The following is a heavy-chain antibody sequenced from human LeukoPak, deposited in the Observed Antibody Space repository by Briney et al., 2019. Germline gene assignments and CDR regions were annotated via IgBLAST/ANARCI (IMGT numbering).Heavy chain of an antibody. CDR2: IYYSGST. J-gene: IGHJ5*02. D-gene: IGHD3-3*01. Sequence: PSETLSLTCTVSGGSISSYYWSWIGQPPGKGLEWIGYIYYSGSTNYNPSLKSRVTISVDTSKNQFSLKLSSVTAADTAVYYCARFRSGLGYWFDPWGQGTLVTVSS. V-gene: IGHV4-59*08. CDR1: GGSISSYY. CDR3: ARFRSGLGYWFDP.